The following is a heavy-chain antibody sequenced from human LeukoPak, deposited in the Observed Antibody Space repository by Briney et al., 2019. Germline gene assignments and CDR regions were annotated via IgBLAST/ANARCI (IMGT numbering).Heavy chain of an antibody. V-gene: IGHV3-30*02. J-gene: IGHJ4*02. Sequence: GGSLRLSCAASGFTFSSYGMHWVRQAPGKGLEWVAFIRYDGTNKYYADSVKGRFTISRDNSKNTLYLQMNSLRAEDTAVYYCARGGDYGGNSGDYFDYWGQGTLVTVSS. CDR3: ARGGDYGGNSGDYFDY. CDR1: GFTFSSYG. D-gene: IGHD4-23*01. CDR2: IRYDGTNK.